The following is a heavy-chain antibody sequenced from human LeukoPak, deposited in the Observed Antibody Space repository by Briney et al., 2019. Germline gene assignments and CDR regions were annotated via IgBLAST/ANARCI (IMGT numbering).Heavy chain of an antibody. V-gene: IGHV3-30*18. CDR3: AKDRNSGWSFFDY. CDR2: ISYDGSNK. J-gene: IGHJ4*02. CDR1: GFSFSNYG. D-gene: IGHD6-19*01. Sequence: PGGSLRLSCAASGFSFSNYGMHWVRQAPGKGLEWVAVISYDGSNKFYADSVKGRFTISRDKSKNTLYLQMNSLRAGDTAVYYCAKDRNSGWSFFDYWGQGTLVTVSS.